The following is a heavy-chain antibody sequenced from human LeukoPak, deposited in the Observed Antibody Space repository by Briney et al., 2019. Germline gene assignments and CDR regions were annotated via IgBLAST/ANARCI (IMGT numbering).Heavy chain of an antibody. J-gene: IGHJ3*02. CDR1: GYTFTGDY. Sequence: ASVKVSCKACGYTFTGDYIHWVRQAPGQGLEWMGRINPNSGGTNYAQKFQGRVTMTRDTSIHTAYMELSRLRSDDTAVYYCAIAGGGSDAFDIWGQGTMVTVPT. CDR2: INPNSGGT. D-gene: IGHD2-15*01. CDR3: AIAGGGSDAFDI. V-gene: IGHV1-2*06.